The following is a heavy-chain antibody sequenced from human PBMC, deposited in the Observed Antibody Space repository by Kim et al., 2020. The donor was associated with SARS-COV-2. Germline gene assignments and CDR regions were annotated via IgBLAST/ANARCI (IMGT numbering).Heavy chain of an antibody. Sequence: GGSLRLSCAASGFSFSSYAMSWVRQAPGKGLEWVSVIYSGGSSTYYADSVKGRFTISRDNSKNTLYRQMNSLRAEGTAVYYCAKGDGDWFSPDAFYSCG. CDR2: IYSGGSST. D-gene: IGHD3-9*01. V-gene: IGHV3-23*03. CDR1: GFSFSSYA. J-gene: IGHJ3*02. CDR3: AKGDGDWFSPDAFYS.